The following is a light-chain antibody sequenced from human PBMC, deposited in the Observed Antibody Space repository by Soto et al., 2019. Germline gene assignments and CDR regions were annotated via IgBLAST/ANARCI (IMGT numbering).Light chain of an antibody. CDR3: QQYGSSPYA. J-gene: IGKJ2*01. CDR2: DAS. Sequence: EIVLTQSPATLSLSPGERATLSCGASQSVSNNYLAWYQQKPGLAPRLLIYDASSRATGIPNRFSGSASGTDFTLTIARLEPEDFAVYYCQQYGSSPYAFGQGTKLEIK. CDR1: QSVSNNY. V-gene: IGKV3D-20*01.